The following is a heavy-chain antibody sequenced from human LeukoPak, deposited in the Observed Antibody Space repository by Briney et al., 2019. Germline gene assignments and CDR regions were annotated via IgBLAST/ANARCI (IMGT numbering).Heavy chain of an antibody. D-gene: IGHD2-2*01. Sequence: EASVKVSCKASGYTFTGYYMHWVRQAPGQGLEWMGWINPNSGGTNYAQKFQGRVTMTRDTSISTAYMELSRLRSDDTAVYYCARLAVVVPAAYFDYWGQGTLVTVSS. CDR3: ARLAVVVPAAYFDY. CDR1: GYTFTGYY. CDR2: INPNSGGT. V-gene: IGHV1-2*02. J-gene: IGHJ4*02.